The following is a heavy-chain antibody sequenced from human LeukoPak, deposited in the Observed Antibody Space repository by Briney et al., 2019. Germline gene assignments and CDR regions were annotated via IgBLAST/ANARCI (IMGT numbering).Heavy chain of an antibody. V-gene: IGHV3-11*04. CDR1: GFTFSDYY. J-gene: IGHJ4*02. Sequence: GGSLRLSCAASGFTFSDYYMSWIRQAPGKGLEWVSYISSSGSTIYYADSVKGRFTISRDNAKNSLYLQMSLRAEDTAVYYCARAGYSGTYSVNYWGQGTLVTVSS. D-gene: IGHD1-26*01. CDR3: ARAGYSGTYSVNY. CDR2: ISSSGSTI.